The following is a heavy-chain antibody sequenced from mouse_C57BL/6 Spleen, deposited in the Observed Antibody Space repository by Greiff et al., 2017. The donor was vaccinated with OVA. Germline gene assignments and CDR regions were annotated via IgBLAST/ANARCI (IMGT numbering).Heavy chain of an antibody. J-gene: IGHJ4*01. CDR2: IYPGNGDT. Sequence: QVQLQQSGAELVRPGASVKMSCKASGYTFTRYNMHWVKQTPRQGLEWIGAIYPGNGDTSYNQKFKGKATLTVDKSSSTAYMQLSSLTSEDSEVYVCARNTVVVYAMDYWGQGTTVTVSS. D-gene: IGHD1-1*01. V-gene: IGHV1-12*01. CDR3: ARNTVVVYAMDY. CDR1: GYTFTRYN.